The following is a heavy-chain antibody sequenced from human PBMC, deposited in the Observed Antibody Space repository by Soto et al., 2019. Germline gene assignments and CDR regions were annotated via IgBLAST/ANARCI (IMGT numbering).Heavy chain of an antibody. V-gene: IGHV1-69*08. CDR3: ARDSRVRGVIYDY. CDR1: GGTFSSYT. D-gene: IGHD3-10*01. J-gene: IGHJ4*02. Sequence: QVQLVQSGAEVKKPGSSVKVSCKASGGTFSSYTISWVRQAPGQGLEWMGRIIPILGIANYAQKFQGRVTITADKSTSTAYMELSSLRSEDTAVYYCARDSRVRGVIYDYWGQGTLVTVSS. CDR2: IIPILGIA.